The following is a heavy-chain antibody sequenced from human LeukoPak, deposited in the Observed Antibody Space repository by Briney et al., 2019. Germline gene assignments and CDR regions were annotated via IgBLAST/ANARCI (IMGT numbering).Heavy chain of an antibody. CDR2: MRRDGNEI. Sequence: PGGSLRLSCSASGFTFSTYWMSWVRQAPGKGLEWVANMRRDGNEIYYLDSVRGRFTISRDNAKNSLYLQMNSLRAEDTAVYYCARDPMVRGVSYFDYWGQGTLVTVSS. D-gene: IGHD3-10*01. CDR1: GFTFSTYW. V-gene: IGHV3-7*01. CDR3: ARDPMVRGVSYFDY. J-gene: IGHJ4*02.